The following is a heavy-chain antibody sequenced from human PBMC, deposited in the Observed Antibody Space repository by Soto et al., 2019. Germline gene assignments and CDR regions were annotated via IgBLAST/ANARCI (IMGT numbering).Heavy chain of an antibody. J-gene: IGHJ6*02. CDR1: GGTFSSYA. V-gene: IGHV1-69*13. D-gene: IGHD3-10*01. Sequence: SVKVSCKASGGTFSSYAISWVGQAPGQGLEWMGGIIPIFGTANYAQKFQGRVTITADESTSTAYMELSSLRSEDTAVYYCARDWYYGSGSHTPSGMDVWGQGTTVTVSS. CDR3: ARDWYYGSGSHTPSGMDV. CDR2: IIPIFGTA.